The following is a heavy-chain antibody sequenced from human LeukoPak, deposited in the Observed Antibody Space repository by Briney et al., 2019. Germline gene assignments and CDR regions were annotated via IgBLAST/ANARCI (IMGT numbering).Heavy chain of an antibody. CDR3: AKEGYSYGLKADYFDY. CDR1: GFTFSSYG. Sequence: GGSLRLSCAASGFTFSSYGMHWVRQAPGKGLEWVAVISYDGSNKYYADSVKGRFTISRDNSKNTPYLQMNSLRAEDTAVYYCAKEGYSYGLKADYFDYWGQGTLVTVSS. CDR2: ISYDGSNK. V-gene: IGHV3-30*18. D-gene: IGHD5-18*01. J-gene: IGHJ4*02.